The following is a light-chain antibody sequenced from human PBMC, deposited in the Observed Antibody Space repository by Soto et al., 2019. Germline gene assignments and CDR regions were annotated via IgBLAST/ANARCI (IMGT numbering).Light chain of an antibody. Sequence: QSALTQPASVSGSPGQSITISCSGSSGDVGAYNLVSWYQQHPGKAPRLIIFEDNKRPSGVSYRFSGSKSANTASLTIAGLQAEDAGDYYCCSYAGGNAWVFGGGTKLTVL. CDR2: EDN. CDR3: CSYAGGNAWV. J-gene: IGLJ3*02. CDR1: SGDVGAYNL. V-gene: IGLV2-23*01.